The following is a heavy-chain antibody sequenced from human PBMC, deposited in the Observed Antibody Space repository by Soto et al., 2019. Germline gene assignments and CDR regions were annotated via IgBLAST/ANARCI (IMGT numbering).Heavy chain of an antibody. J-gene: IGHJ6*04. CDR2: IFHSGNS. Sequence: PSETLSLTCAVSGSSMSGFYWGWVRQPPGKGLEWIGSIFHSGNSYYNPSLKSRVILSVDTSKNQFSLNLTAAIAADTAVYYCAREDDGMDVWGAGTPVTVSS. CDR1: GSSMSGFY. V-gene: IGHV4-38-2*02. CDR3: AREDDGMDV.